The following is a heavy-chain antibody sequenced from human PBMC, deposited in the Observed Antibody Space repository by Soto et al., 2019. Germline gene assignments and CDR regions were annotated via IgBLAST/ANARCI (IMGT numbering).Heavy chain of an antibody. V-gene: IGHV5-10-1*01. CDR2: IDPSDSYT. CDR1: GYSFTSYW. D-gene: IGHD2-21*02. J-gene: IGHJ4*02. CDR3: AIRAYCGGDCYSFDY. Sequence: GESLKISCKGSGYSFTSYWISWVRQMPGKGLEWMGRIDPSDSYTNYSPSFQGHVTISADKSISTAYLQWSSLKASDTAMYYCAIRAYCGGDCYSFDYWGQGTLVPVSS.